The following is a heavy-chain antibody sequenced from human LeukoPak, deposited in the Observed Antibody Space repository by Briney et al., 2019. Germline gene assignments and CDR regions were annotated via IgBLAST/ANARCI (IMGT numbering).Heavy chain of an antibody. V-gene: IGHV1-18*01. J-gene: IGHJ4*02. D-gene: IGHD6-19*01. CDR1: GYTFTSYG. Sequence: ASVKVSCKASGYTFTSYGISWVRQAPGQGLEWMGWISAYNGNTNYAQKLQGRVTMTTDTSTSTAYMELRSLRSDDTAVYYCARDQTSYSSGWYLVFFDYWGQGTLVTVSS. CDR3: ARDQTSYSSGWYLVFFDY. CDR2: ISAYNGNT.